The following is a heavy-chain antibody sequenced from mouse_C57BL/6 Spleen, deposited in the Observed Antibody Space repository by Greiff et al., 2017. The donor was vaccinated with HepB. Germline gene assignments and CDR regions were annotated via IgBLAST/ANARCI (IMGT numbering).Heavy chain of an antibody. V-gene: IGHV1-82*01. CDR2: IYPGDGDT. CDR3: ASYYGSSHDY. CDR1: GYAFSSSW. J-gene: IGHJ2*01. Sequence: VKLQQSGPELVKPGASVKISCKASGYAFSSSWMNWVKQRPGKGLEWIGRIYPGDGDTNYNGKFKGKATLTADKSSSTAYMQLSSLTSEDSAVYFCASYYGSSHDYWGQGTTLTVSS. D-gene: IGHD1-1*01.